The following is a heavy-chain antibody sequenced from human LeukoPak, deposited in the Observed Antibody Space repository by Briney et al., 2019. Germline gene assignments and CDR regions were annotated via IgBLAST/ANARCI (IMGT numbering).Heavy chain of an antibody. CDR2: VHYSGTA. CDR3: ARFWDYYYYGMDV. CDR1: DGSITNYD. J-gene: IGHJ6*02. D-gene: IGHD1-26*01. Sequence: SETLSLTCTVSDGSITNYDWSWVRQPPGKGLEFIGHVHYSGTANYNPSLKSRVTISVDTSKNQFSLKLSSVTAADTAVYYCARFWDYYYYGMDVWGQGTTVTVSS. V-gene: IGHV4-59*01.